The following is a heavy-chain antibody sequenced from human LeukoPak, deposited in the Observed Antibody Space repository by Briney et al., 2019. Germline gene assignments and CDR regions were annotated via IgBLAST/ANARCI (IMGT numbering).Heavy chain of an antibody. D-gene: IGHD3-9*01. V-gene: IGHV1-46*01. CDR2: INPSGGST. CDR3: AREGVLRYFDWSDYYYYYYMDV. Sequence: ASVKVSCKASGYTFTSYYMHRVRQAPGQGLEWMGIINPSGGSTSYAQKFQGRVTMTRDMSTSTVYMELSSLRSEDTAVYYCAREGVLRYFDWSDYYYYYYMDVWGKGTTVTVSS. CDR1: GYTFTSYY. J-gene: IGHJ6*03.